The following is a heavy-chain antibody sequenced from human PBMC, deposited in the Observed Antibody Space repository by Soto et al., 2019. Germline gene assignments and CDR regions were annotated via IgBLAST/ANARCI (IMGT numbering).Heavy chain of an antibody. J-gene: IGHJ4*02. CDR1: GFTFSRYT. D-gene: IGHD3-22*01. CDR3: ARNYDSSGDYRDY. CDR2: ISYDGSNK. Sequence: GGSLRLSCAASGFTFSRYTIHWVRQAPGKGLEWVAVISYDGSNKYYADSVKGRFTISRDNSKNTLYLQMNSLRVEDTAVYYCARNYDSSGDYRDYWGQGTLVTVSS. V-gene: IGHV3-30-3*01.